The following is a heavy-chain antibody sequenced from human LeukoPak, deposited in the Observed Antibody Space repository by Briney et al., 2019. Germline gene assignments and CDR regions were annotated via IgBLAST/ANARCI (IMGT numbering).Heavy chain of an antibody. V-gene: IGHV4-34*01. CDR2: INHSRST. J-gene: IGHJ6*03. CDR3: ARGHLKSMTWGSTRYYYYMDV. CDR1: GFTLSSYA. D-gene: IGHD3-16*01. Sequence: GSLRLSCAASGFTLSSYAMSWIRQPPGKGLEWIGEINHSRSTNYNPSLKSRVTISVDTSKNQFSLKLSSVTAADTAVYYCARGHLKSMTWGSTRYYYYMDVWGKGTTVTVSS.